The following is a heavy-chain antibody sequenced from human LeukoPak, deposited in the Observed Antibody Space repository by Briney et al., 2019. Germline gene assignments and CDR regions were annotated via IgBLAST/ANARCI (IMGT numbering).Heavy chain of an antibody. CDR3: ARGAVADRYYYYYYMDV. CDR2: ISAYNGNT. Sequence: ASVKVSCKASGYTFTSYGISWVRQAPGQGLEWMGWISAYNGNTNYAQKLQGRVTMTTDTSMSTAYMELRSLRSDDTAVYYCARGAVADRYYYYYYMDVWGKGTTVTVSS. J-gene: IGHJ6*03. CDR1: GYTFTSYG. D-gene: IGHD6-19*01. V-gene: IGHV1-18*01.